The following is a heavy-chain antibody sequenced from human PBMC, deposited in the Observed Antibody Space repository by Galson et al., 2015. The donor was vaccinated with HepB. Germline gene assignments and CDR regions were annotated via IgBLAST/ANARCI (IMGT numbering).Heavy chain of an antibody. J-gene: IGHJ4*02. CDR1: GGSFSGYY. Sequence: ETLSLTCAVYGGSFSGYYWSWIRQPPGKGLEWIGEINHSGSTNYNPSLKSRVTISVDTSKNQFSLKLSSVTAADTAVYYCARGRSGWYHYWGQGTLVTVSS. D-gene: IGHD6-19*01. CDR3: ARGRSGWYHY. V-gene: IGHV4-34*01. CDR2: INHSGST.